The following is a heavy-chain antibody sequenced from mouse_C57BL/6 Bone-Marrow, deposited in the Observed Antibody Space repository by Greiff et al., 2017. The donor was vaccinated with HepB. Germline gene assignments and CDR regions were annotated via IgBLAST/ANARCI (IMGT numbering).Heavy chain of an antibody. V-gene: IGHV5-9-1*02. CDR3: TRDRDYGSSRYFDV. CDR2: ISSGGDYI. CDR1: GFTFSSYA. D-gene: IGHD1-1*01. Sequence: EVKLVESGEGLVKPGGSLKLSCAASGFTFSSYAMSWVRQTPEKRLEWVAYISSGGDYIYYADTVKGRFTISRDNARNTLYLQMSSLKSEDTAMYYCTRDRDYGSSRYFDVWGTGTTVTGSS. J-gene: IGHJ1*03.